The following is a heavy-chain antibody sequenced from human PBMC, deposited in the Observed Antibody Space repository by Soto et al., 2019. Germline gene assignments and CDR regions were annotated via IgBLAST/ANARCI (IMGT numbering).Heavy chain of an antibody. Sequence: QVQLVQSGAEVKKPGASVTVSCKASGYTFSTYLIAWVRQAPGQGLEWMGWISISTGDTDYAQNLPGRGTLTTDKSSSTAYMELRSLRPDDTALYYCARYGPGRPYGMDVWGQGTPVIVSS. V-gene: IGHV1-18*01. CDR3: ARYGPGRPYGMDV. D-gene: IGHD3-10*01. CDR1: GYTFSTYL. J-gene: IGHJ6*02. CDR2: ISISTGDT.